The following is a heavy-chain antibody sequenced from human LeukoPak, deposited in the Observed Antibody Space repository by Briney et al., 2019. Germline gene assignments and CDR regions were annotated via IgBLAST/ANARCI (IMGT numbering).Heavy chain of an antibody. CDR3: ARVYVTVVRGSWLDP. J-gene: IGHJ5*02. V-gene: IGHV4-34*01. CDR1: GGSFSGYS. Sequence: SETLSLTCAVYGGSFSGYSWTWIRQPPGEGLEWIGEIDHTGSTNYNASLTSRVTISADTSQNQFSLRLSSVTAADTAVYYCARVYVTVVRGSWLDPWGQGTLVTVSS. CDR2: IDHTGST. D-gene: IGHD3-10*01.